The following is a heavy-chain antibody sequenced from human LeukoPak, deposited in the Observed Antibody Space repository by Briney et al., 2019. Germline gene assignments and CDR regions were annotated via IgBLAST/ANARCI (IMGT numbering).Heavy chain of an antibody. D-gene: IGHD6-13*01. V-gene: IGHV3-23*01. Sequence: GGSLRLSCAASGFTLSSYAMSWVRQAPGKGLEWVSAISGSGGSTYYADSVKGRFTISRDNSKNTLYLQMNSLRTEDTAVYYCAITRGIGLSFDYWGQGTLVTVSS. J-gene: IGHJ4*02. CDR3: AITRGIGLSFDY. CDR2: ISGSGGST. CDR1: GFTLSSYA.